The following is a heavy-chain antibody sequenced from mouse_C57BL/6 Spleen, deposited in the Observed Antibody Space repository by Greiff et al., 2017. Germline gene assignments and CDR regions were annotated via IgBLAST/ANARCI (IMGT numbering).Heavy chain of an antibody. CDR2: IDPETGGT. D-gene: IGHD1-1*01. V-gene: IGHV1-15*01. CDR3: TRRGGYGVSNYFDY. Sequence: QVQLQQSGAELVRPGASVTLSCKASGYTFTDYEMHWVKQTPVHGLEWIGAIDPETGGTAYNQKFKGKAILTADKSSSTAYMELRSLTSEDSAVYYCTRRGGYGVSNYFDYWGQGTTLTVSS. J-gene: IGHJ2*01. CDR1: GYTFTDYE.